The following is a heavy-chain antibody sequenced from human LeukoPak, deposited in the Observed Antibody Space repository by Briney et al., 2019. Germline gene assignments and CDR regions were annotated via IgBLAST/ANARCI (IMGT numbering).Heavy chain of an antibody. CDR2: IYSSGST. CDR3: AREGLNMVRGVIPKEAWGWFDP. D-gene: IGHD3-10*01. V-gene: IGHV4-61*02. Sequence: PSETLSLTCTVSGGSISSGSYYWNWIRQPAGKGLEWIGRIYSSGSTNYNPSLKSRVTISVDTSKNQFSLKLSSVTAADTAVYYCAREGLNMVRGVIPKEAWGWFDPWGQGTLVTVSS. J-gene: IGHJ5*02. CDR1: GGSISSGSYY.